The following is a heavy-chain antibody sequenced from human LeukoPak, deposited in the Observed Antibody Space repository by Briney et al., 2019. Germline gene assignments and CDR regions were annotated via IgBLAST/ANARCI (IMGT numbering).Heavy chain of an antibody. CDR3: ARGGYDILTGYYSI. J-gene: IGHJ4*02. CDR1: GGTFSSYA. Sequence: PVKLSCKASGGTFSSYAISWVRQAPGQGLEWMGGIIPIFGTANYAQKFQGRVTITADESTSTAYMELSSLRSEDTAVYYCARGGYDILTGYYSIRGQGTLVTVSS. CDR2: IIPIFGTA. D-gene: IGHD3-9*01. V-gene: IGHV1-69*13.